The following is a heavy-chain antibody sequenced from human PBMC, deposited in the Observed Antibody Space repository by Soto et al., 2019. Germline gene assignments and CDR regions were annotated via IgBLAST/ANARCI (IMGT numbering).Heavy chain of an antibody. CDR2: ISSSSSYI. D-gene: IGHD1-7*01. CDR3: ARDNGLSTELPYYYYYYMDV. V-gene: IGHV3-21*01. CDR1: GFTFSSYS. Sequence: SGGSLRLSCAASGFTFSSYSMNWVRQAPGKGLEWVSSISSSSSYIYYADSVKGRFTISRDNAKNSPYLQMNSLRAEDTAVYYCARDNGLSTELPYYYYYYMDVWGKGTTVTVSS. J-gene: IGHJ6*03.